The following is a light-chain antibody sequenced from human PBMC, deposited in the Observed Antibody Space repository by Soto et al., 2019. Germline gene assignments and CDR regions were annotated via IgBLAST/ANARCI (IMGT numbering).Light chain of an antibody. CDR3: SSYTTVGSYV. V-gene: IGLV2-14*01. J-gene: IGLJ1*01. CDR2: DVS. Sequence: QSALTQPASVSGSPGLSIAISCTGTSRDVGGYNSVSWYQQQPGKVPKLMIYDVSNRPSVVSNRFSGSKSGNTASLTISGLQAEDEGDYYCSSYTTVGSYVFGTGTKVTVL. CDR1: SRDVGGYNS.